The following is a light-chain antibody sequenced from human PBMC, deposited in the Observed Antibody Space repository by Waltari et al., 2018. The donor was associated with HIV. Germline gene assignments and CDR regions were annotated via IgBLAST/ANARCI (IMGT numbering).Light chain of an antibody. CDR1: QSVSSNY. V-gene: IGKV3-20*01. J-gene: IGKJ3*01. Sequence: EIVLTQSPCPLSLSPGERATLSCRASQSVSSNYLAWYQQKPGQAPRLLIYDISTRATGSPDRFGGSGSGTDFTLTISRLEPEDVAVYYCHQYGNSPFTFGLGTKVDIK. CDR2: DIS. CDR3: HQYGNSPFT.